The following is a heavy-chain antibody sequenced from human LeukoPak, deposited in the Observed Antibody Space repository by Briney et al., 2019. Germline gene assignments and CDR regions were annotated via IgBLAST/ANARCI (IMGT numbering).Heavy chain of an antibody. V-gene: IGHV3-48*03. J-gene: IGHJ4*02. CDR1: GFTFSSYE. CDR3: VRDSSGWYYFDY. Sequence: GGSLRLSCAASGFTFSSYEMNWVRQAPGKGLEWVSYISGSGSTLYYADSVKGRFTISRDNAENSLYLQMNSLRAEDTAVYYCVRDSSGWYYFDYWGQGTLVTVSS. D-gene: IGHD6-19*01. CDR2: ISGSGSTL.